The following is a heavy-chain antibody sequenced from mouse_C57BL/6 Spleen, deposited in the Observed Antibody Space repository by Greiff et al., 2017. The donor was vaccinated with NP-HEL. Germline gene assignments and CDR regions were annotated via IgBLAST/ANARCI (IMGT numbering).Heavy chain of an antibody. CDR2: IHPNSGST. D-gene: IGHD2-1*01. J-gene: IGHJ3*01. CDR3: AREGEWGNYGWFAY. CDR1: GYTFTSYW. Sequence: QVQLQQPGAELVKPGASVKLSCKASGYTFTSYWMHWVKQRPGQGLAWIGMIHPNSGSTNYNEKFKSKATLTVDQSSSTAYMQLSSLTSEDSAVYYCAREGEWGNYGWFAYWGQGTLVTVSA. V-gene: IGHV1-64*01.